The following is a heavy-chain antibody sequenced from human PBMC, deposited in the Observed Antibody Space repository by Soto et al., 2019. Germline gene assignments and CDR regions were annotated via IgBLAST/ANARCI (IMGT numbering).Heavy chain of an antibody. CDR2: VYYTGTT. J-gene: IGHJ4*01. Sequence: SATLSLTCAVSGIPIISYYWSWFLQPPGQGLEWVGYVYYTGTTTYSPSLKSRVTISVDASKSQFSLNLRSVTAADTAVYYCARLGAYYQAFDYWGHAALVT. CDR3: ARLGAYYQAFDY. V-gene: IGHV4-59*08. CDR1: GIPIISYY. D-gene: IGHD3-22*01.